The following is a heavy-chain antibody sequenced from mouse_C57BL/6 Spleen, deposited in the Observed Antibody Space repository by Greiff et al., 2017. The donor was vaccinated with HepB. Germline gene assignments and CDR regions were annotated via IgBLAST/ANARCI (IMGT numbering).Heavy chain of an antibody. CDR2: IYPGDGDT. Sequence: QVQLQQSGPELVKPGASVKISCKASGYAFSSSWMNWVKQRPGKGLEWIGRIYPGDGDTNYNGKFKGKATLTADKSSSTAYMQLSSLTSEDSAVYFCARSDYGYWGQGTTLTVSS. D-gene: IGHD2-4*01. V-gene: IGHV1-82*01. CDR3: ARSDYGY. J-gene: IGHJ2*01. CDR1: GYAFSSSW.